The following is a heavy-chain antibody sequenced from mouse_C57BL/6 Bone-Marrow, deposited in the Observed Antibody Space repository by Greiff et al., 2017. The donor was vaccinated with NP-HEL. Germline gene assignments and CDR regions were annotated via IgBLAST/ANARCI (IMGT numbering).Heavy chain of an antibody. CDR2: IYPGDGDT. CDR1: GYAFSSYW. J-gene: IGHJ4*01. CDR3: ARGDYGSSRFGYAMDY. Sequence: QVQLQQSGAELVKPGASVKISCKASGYAFSSYWRNWVKERPGRGFEGIGQIYPGDGDTKYNGKFKGKATLTADKSSSTAYMQVSSLTSEDSAVYFCARGDYGSSRFGYAMDYWGQGTSVTVSS. V-gene: IGHV1-80*01. D-gene: IGHD1-1*01.